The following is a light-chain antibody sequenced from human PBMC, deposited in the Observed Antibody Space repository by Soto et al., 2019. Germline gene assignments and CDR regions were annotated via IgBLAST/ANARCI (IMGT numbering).Light chain of an antibody. V-gene: IGKV1-33*01. J-gene: IGKJ4*01. CDR3: QQYDNLPGLA. CDR2: DAS. CDR1: QDISNF. Sequence: DIQMTQSPRSLSASVGDRVTITCQASQDISNFLNWYQQKPGKAPKLLMYDASNLETGVPSRFSGSGSGTDFTLTISSLQPEDIAAYYCQQYDNLPGLAFGGGTKVDIK.